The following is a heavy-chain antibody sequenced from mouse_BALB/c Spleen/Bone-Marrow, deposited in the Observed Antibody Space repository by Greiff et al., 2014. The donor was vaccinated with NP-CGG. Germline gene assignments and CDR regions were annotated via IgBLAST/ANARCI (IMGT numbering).Heavy chain of an antibody. D-gene: IGHD1-1*01. CDR2: IDPANGNT. Sequence: EVQLQQSGAELVKPGASVKLSCTASGFNIKDTYMHWVKQRPEQGPEWIGRIDPANGNTKYDPKFQGKATITADTSSNTAYLQLSSLTSEDTAVYYCAAYYYGSSQFAYWGQGTLVTVSA. CDR3: AAYYYGSSQFAY. V-gene: IGHV14-3*02. CDR1: GFNIKDTY. J-gene: IGHJ3*01.